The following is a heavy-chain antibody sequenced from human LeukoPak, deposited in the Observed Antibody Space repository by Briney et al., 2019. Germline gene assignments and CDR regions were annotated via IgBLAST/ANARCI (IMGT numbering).Heavy chain of an antibody. CDR3: TTDPLSTVVTPDKHWYFDL. CDR1: GFTFSSYH. J-gene: IGHJ2*01. CDR2: IKTKTDGGTT. Sequence: GGSLRLSCVVSGFTFSSYHMNWVRQAPGKGLEWVGRIKTKTDGGTTDFAAPVKGRFTISRDDSKNTLYLQMHSLKSEDTAVYYCTTDPLSTVVTPDKHWYFDLWGRGTLVTVSS. D-gene: IGHD4-23*01. V-gene: IGHV3-15*01.